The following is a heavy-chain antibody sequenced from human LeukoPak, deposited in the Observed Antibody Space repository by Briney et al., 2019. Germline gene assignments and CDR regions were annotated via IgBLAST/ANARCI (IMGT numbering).Heavy chain of an antibody. V-gene: IGHV1-2*02. CDR2: INPNSGGT. D-gene: IGHD5-18*01. Sequence: ASVKVSCKASGYTFTGYYMHWVRQAPGQGLEWMGWINPNSGGTNYAQKFQGRVTMTRDTSISTAYMELSRLRSDDAAVYYCARVRGYSFDCFDYWGQGTLVTVSS. CDR3: ARVRGYSFDCFDY. J-gene: IGHJ4*02. CDR1: GYTFTGYY.